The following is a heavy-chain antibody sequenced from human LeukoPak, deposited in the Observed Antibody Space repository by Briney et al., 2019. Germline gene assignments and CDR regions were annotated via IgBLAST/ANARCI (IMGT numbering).Heavy chain of an antibody. CDR1: GFTFSSYE. CDR2: ISSSGSTI. CDR3: ARTRLRTPYYYGSGRTTDAFDI. D-gene: IGHD3-10*01. Sequence: PGGSLRLSCAASGFTFSSYEMNWVRQAPGKGLEWVSYISSSGSTIYYADSVKGRFTISRDNAKNSLYLQMNSLRAEDTAVYYCARTRLRTPYYYGSGRTTDAFDIWGQGTMVTVSS. J-gene: IGHJ3*02. V-gene: IGHV3-48*03.